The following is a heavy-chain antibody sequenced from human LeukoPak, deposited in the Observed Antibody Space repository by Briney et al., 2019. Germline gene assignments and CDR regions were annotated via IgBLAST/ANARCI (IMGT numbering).Heavy chain of an antibody. CDR2: MYTSGST. CDR1: GGSISSGSYF. Sequence: KASETLSLTCNVSGGSISSGSYFWSWIRQPAGKGLESIGRMYTSGSTNYNPSLKSRVTISVDTSKNQFSLKLSSVTAADTAVYYCARSPYYMDVWGKGTTVTVPS. J-gene: IGHJ6*03. V-gene: IGHV4-61*02. CDR3: ARSPYYMDV.